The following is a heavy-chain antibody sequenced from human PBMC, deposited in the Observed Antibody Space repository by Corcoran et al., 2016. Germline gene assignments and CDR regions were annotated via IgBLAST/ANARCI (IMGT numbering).Heavy chain of an antibody. V-gene: IGHV1-3*01. D-gene: IGHD3-10*01. CDR3: ARDRLLGFAELLD. CDR1: GYTFTSYA. Sequence: QVQLEQSGPEVEKPGASVKVSCKASGYTFTSYAMHWVRQAPGHRLEWMGWINAGNGNTKYSQKFQGRVTITRDTSASTAYMELRSLRTEDMAGYYSARDRLLGFAELLDCGQGTLVTVSS. CDR2: INAGNGNT. J-gene: IGHJ4*03.